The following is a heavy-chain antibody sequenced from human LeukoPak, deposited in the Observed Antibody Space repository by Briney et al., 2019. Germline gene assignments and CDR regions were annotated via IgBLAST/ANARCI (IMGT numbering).Heavy chain of an antibody. V-gene: IGHV3-21*01. CDR2: ISSSSSYI. D-gene: IGHD2-15*01. CDR1: GFTFSSYS. CDR3: ARVRSGDYDY. Sequence: GGSLRLSCAASGFTFSSYSMNWVVQAPGEGLEWVSSISSSSSYIYYADSVKGRFTISRDNAKNSLYLQMNSLRAEDTAVYYCARVRSGDYDYWGQGTLVTVSS. J-gene: IGHJ4*02.